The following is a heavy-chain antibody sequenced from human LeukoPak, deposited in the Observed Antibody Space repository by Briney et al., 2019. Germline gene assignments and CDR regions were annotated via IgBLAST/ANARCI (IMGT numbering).Heavy chain of an antibody. V-gene: IGHV1-2*06. CDR2: INANSGGT. J-gene: IGHJ5*02. D-gene: IGHD6-19*01. Sequence: GASVKVSCKASGYTFTGYYMHWGRQAPGQGLEWMGRINANSGGTQYAQKFQGRVTMTRDTSISTAYMELSRLRSDDTAVYYCARDPPYYSSGWYHNNWFDPWGQGTLVTVSS. CDR3: ARDPPYYSSGWYHNNWFDP. CDR1: GYTFTGYY.